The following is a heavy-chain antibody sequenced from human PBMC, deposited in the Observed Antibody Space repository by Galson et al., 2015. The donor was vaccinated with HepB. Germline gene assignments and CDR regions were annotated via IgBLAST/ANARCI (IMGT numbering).Heavy chain of an antibody. D-gene: IGHD6-13*01. V-gene: IGHV1-46*03. Sequence: SVKVSCKASGYTFTSYYMHWVRQAPGQGLEWMGIINPSGGSTSYAQKFQGRVTMTRDTSTSTVYMELSSLRSEDTAVYYCARASHLTYSSSWYIDYWGQGTLVTVPS. J-gene: IGHJ4*02. CDR1: GYTFTSYY. CDR3: ARASHLTYSSSWYIDY. CDR2: INPSGGST.